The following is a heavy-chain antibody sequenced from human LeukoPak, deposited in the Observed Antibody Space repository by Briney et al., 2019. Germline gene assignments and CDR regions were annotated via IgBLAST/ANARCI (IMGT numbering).Heavy chain of an antibody. Sequence: ASVKVSCKVSGYTLNELSMHWVRQAPGKGLEWMGGFDPEDGETIYAQKFQGRVTMTEDTSTDTAYMELSSLRSEDTAVYYCATDGGYCSSTSCYSDFDYWGQGTLVTVSS. V-gene: IGHV1-24*01. D-gene: IGHD2-2*01. CDR1: GYTLNELS. CDR3: ATDGGYCSSTSCYSDFDY. J-gene: IGHJ4*02. CDR2: FDPEDGET.